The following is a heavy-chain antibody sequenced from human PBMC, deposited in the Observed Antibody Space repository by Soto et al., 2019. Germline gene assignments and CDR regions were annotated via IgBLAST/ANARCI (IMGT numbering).Heavy chain of an antibody. V-gene: IGHV1-69*12. Sequence: QVQLVQSGAEVKKPGSSVKVSCKASGGTFSSYAISWVRQAPGQGLEWMGGIIPIFGTANYAQKFQGRVTITADESTSTAYMELSSLRSEDTAVYYCARDMGQPSSSSGSWYFDLWGRGTLVTVSS. D-gene: IGHD6-6*01. CDR3: ARDMGQPSSSSGSWYFDL. J-gene: IGHJ2*01. CDR2: IIPIFGTA. CDR1: GGTFSSYA.